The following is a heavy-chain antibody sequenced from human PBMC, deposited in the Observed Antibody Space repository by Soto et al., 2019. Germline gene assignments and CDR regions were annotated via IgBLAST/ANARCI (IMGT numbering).Heavy chain of an antibody. V-gene: IGHV4-4*02. J-gene: IGHJ4*02. CDR2: IHDSGST. Sequence: PSETRSLTCAGSGGAMGRSNWWTWGRRSPGKGLEWIGEIHDSGSTNYSPSLKSRVTISLDKSKNQFSLNLSSVTAADTAVYYCARLKPYDILTQSDYWGQGSLVTVS. CDR3: ARLKPYDILTQSDY. D-gene: IGHD3-9*01. CDR1: GGAMGRSNW.